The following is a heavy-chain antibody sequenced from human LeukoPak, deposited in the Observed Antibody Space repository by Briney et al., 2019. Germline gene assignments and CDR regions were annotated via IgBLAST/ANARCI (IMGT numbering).Heavy chain of an antibody. CDR1: GYTFTSYG. CDR3: ARDGEMTTKLYYFDC. V-gene: IGHV1-18*01. J-gene: IGHJ4*02. Sequence: ASVKVSCKASGYTFTSYGISWVRQAPGQGLEWMGWISAYNGNTNYAQKLQGRVTMTTDTSTSTAYMELRSLRSDDTAVYYCARDGEMTTKLYYFDCWGQGTLVTVSS. D-gene: IGHD5-24*01. CDR2: ISAYNGNT.